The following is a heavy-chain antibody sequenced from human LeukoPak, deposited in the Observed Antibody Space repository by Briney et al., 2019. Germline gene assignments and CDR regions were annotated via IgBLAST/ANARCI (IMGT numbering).Heavy chain of an antibody. J-gene: IGHJ4*02. V-gene: IGHV1-69*05. CDR3: ARGSGSYFWQHFDF. Sequence: ASVKVSCKASGGTFSSYAFSWVRQAPGQGLEWMGGIIPVFYTTNYAQKFQGRVTMTTDESTSTAYMELSSLRSEDTAVYFCARGSGSYFWQHFDFWGQGVLVTVTA. CDR2: IIPVFYTT. D-gene: IGHD1-26*01. CDR1: GGTFSSYA.